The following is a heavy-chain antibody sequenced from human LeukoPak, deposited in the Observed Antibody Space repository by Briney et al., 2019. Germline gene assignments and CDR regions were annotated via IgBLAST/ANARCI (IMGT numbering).Heavy chain of an antibody. Sequence: SETLSLTCAVYGGSFSGYYWSWIRQPPGRGLEWIGEINHSGSTNYNPSLKSRVSLSVDTSKNLFSLTLNSMTAADTAVYYCARGWGPAYCGGDCHRHFDYWGQGTLVTVSS. V-gene: IGHV4-34*01. CDR2: INHSGST. CDR1: GGSFSGYY. CDR3: ARGWGPAYCGGDCHRHFDY. D-gene: IGHD2-21*02. J-gene: IGHJ4*02.